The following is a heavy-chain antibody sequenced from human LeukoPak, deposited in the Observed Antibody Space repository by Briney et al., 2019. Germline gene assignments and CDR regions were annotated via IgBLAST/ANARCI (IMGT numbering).Heavy chain of an antibody. CDR1: GYTFTSYA. CDR2: INTNTGNP. V-gene: IGHV7-4-1*02. Sequence: ASVKVSCKASGYTFTSYAMNWVRQAPGQGLEWMGWINTNTGNPTYAQGFTGRFVFSLDTSVSTAYLQISSLKAEDTAVYYCARAMYDFWSGYPYYYYGMDVWGQGTTVTVSS. CDR3: ARAMYDFWSGYPYYYYGMDV. J-gene: IGHJ6*02. D-gene: IGHD3-3*01.